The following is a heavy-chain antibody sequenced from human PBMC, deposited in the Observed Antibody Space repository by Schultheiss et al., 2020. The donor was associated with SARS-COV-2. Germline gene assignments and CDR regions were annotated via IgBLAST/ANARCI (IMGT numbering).Heavy chain of an antibody. J-gene: IGHJ4*02. CDR2: ISSTGGRA. D-gene: IGHD1-26*01. Sequence: GGSLRLSCAASGFTFSSYAMSWVRQAPGKGLEWVAAISSTGGRAYYSDSVKGRFTISRDNSKNTLYLQMNNLRAEDTAVYYCAKANSGSYPSRNDCWGQGTLVTVSS. V-gene: IGHV3-23*01. CDR1: GFTFSSYA. CDR3: AKANSGSYPSRNDC.